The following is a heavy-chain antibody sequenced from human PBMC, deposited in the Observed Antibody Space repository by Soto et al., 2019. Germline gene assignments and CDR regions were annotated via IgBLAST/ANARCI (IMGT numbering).Heavy chain of an antibody. CDR2: IIPMFGTA. Sequence: SVKVSCKASGGTFSSYAISWVRQAPGQGLEWMGGIIPMFGTANNAQKFQGRVTITADESTSTAYMELSSLSSEDTAVYYCARGTRYSGYDLDGKYYYYFMDVWGQGTTVTVSS. V-gene: IGHV1-69*13. CDR1: GGTFSSYA. J-gene: IGHJ6*02. CDR3: ARGTRYSGYDLDGKYYYYFMDV. D-gene: IGHD5-12*01.